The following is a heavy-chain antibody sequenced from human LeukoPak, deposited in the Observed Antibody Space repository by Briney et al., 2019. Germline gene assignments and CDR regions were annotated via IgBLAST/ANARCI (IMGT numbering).Heavy chain of an antibody. Sequence: SETLSLTRTVSGGSISSYYWSWIRQPAGKGLEWIGRIYTSGSTNYNPSLKSRVTMSVDTSKNQFSLKLSSVTAADTAVYYCARVDCSSTSCSNYYYGMDVWGQGTTVTVSS. J-gene: IGHJ6*02. V-gene: IGHV4-4*07. CDR1: GGSISSYY. CDR3: ARVDCSSTSCSNYYYGMDV. D-gene: IGHD2-2*01. CDR2: IYTSGST.